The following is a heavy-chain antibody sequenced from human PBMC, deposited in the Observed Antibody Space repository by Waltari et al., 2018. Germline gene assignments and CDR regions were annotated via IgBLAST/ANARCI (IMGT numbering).Heavy chain of an antibody. CDR1: GGSFSGYY. V-gene: IGHV4-34*01. CDR3: ARGRIEYQLLYTYYYYYYMDV. CDR2: INHSGST. Sequence: QVQLQQWGAGLLEPSETLSLTCAVYGGSFSGYYWSWIRQPPGKGLEWIGEINHSGSTNYNPSLKSRVTISVDTSKNQFSLKLSSVTAADTAVYYCARGRIEYQLLYTYYYYYYMDVWGKGTTVTVSS. D-gene: IGHD2-2*02. J-gene: IGHJ6*03.